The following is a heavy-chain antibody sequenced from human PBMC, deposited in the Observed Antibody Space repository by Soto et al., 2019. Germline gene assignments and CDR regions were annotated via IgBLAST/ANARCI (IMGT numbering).Heavy chain of an antibody. D-gene: IGHD2-21*02. J-gene: IGHJ4*02. CDR1: GYTFTNYY. Sequence: ASVKVSCKASGYTFTNYYMHWVRQAPGQGLEWMGIIKPSGGETTYAQKFLGRATMTRDTSTGTLYMELSSLRSEDTAVYYCARGGDIVVVTAPSDYWGQGTLVTVSS. V-gene: IGHV1-46*01. CDR2: IKPSGGET. CDR3: ARGGDIVVVTAPSDY.